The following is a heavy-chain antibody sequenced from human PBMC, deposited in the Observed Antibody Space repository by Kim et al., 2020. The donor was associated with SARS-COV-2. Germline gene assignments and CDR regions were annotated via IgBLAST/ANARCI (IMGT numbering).Heavy chain of an antibody. V-gene: IGHV4-4*02. CDR2: IFQSGSP. J-gene: IGHJ5*01. Sequence: SETLSLTCAVSGGSISSGDYWSWVRQSPGKGLEWIGEIFQSGSPNYNPSFKSRVTISVDRSRTQFSLKLNSVTAADTAVYYCAKLITAANTDFWGHGTLV. CDR3: AKLITAANTDF. CDR1: GGSISSGDY. D-gene: IGHD6-13*01.